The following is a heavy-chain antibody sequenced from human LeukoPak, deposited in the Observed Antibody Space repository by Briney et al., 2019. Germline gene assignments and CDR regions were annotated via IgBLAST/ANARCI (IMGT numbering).Heavy chain of an antibody. CDR3: ARSPLGELTKIDY. J-gene: IGHJ4*02. V-gene: IGHV3-48*01. CDR2: ITASGTAM. Sequence: GGSLRLSCAASGFTFSSYSMNWVRQAPGKGLEWVSHITASGTAMFYADSVKGRFTISRDNAKNSLYLQMNSLRAEDTAVYYCARSPLGELTKIDYWGQGTLVTVSS. D-gene: IGHD3-16*01. CDR1: GFTFSSYS.